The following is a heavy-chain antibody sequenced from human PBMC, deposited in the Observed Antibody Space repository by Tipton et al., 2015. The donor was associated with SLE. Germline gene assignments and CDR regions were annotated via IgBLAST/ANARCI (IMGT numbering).Heavy chain of an antibody. CDR3: ARNKATPDY. CDR1: GYSITTDSY. D-gene: IGHD4-23*01. V-gene: IGHV4-59*01. CDR2: VSYSGTT. Sequence: TLSLTCSVSGYSITTDSYWSWIRQPPGKALEWIGYVSYSGTTNYNPSFRSRVTVSVDTSKNQFSLKLTSVTDADTAIYYCARNKATPDYWGQGTLVTVSS. J-gene: IGHJ4*02.